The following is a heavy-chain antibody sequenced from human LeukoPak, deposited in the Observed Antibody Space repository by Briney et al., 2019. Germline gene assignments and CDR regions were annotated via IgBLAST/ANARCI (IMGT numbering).Heavy chain of an antibody. CDR3: ARDRRYYDSSGYYFHWYFDL. Sequence: HPAGSLRLSCAASGFTVSSNYMSWVRQAPGKGLEWVSVIYSGVSTYYADSVKGRFTISRDNSKNTLYLQMNSLRAEDTALYYCARDRRYYDSSGYYFHWYFDLRGRGTLVTVSS. V-gene: IGHV3-53*01. CDR2: IYSGVST. J-gene: IGHJ2*01. CDR1: GFTVSSNY. D-gene: IGHD3-22*01.